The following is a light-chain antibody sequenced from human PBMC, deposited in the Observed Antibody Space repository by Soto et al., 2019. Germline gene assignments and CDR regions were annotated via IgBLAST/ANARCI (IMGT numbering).Light chain of an antibody. J-gene: IGKJ1*01. CDR3: QQYNNYRGT. V-gene: IGKV1-5*01. CDR2: DAS. CDR1: QSITTW. Sequence: DIQMTQSPSTLSASVGDSVTITCRASQSITTWLAWYQQKPGTAPKLLISDASTLEGGVPSRFSGSGSGTEFTLTISSLQPDDFATDYCQQYNNYRGTFGQGTKVDIK.